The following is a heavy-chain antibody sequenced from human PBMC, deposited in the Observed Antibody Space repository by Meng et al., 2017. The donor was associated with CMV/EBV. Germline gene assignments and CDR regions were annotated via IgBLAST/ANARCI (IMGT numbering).Heavy chain of an antibody. D-gene: IGHD3-9*01. J-gene: IGHJ6*02. V-gene: IGHV3-NL1*01. Sequence: GESLKISCAASGFTFSSYGMHWVRQAPGKGLEWVSVIYSGGSTYYADSVKGRFTISRDNSKNTPYLQMNSLRAEDTAVCYCARDHRITIGPFYYYYGMDVWGQGTTVTVSS. CDR2: IYSGGST. CDR3: ARDHRITIGPFYYYYGMDV. CDR1: GFTFSSYG.